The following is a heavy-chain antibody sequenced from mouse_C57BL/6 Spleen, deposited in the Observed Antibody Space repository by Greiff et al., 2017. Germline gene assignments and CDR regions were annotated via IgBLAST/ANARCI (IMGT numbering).Heavy chain of an antibody. Sequence: VQLQPPGAELVRPGSSVKLSCKASGYTFTSYWMDWVKQRPGQGLEWIGNIYPYDSETHYNQKFKDKATLTVDKASSTAYMQLSSLTSEDSSVCYCARRAMSYYFDYWGQGTTRTVSS. D-gene: IGHD3-1*01. J-gene: IGHJ2*01. CDR1: GYTFTSYW. CDR3: ARRAMSYYFDY. CDR2: IYPYDSET. V-gene: IGHV1-61*01.